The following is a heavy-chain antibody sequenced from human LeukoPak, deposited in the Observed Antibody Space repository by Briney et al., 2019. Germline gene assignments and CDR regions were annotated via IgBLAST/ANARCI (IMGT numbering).Heavy chain of an antibody. J-gene: IGHJ6*02. V-gene: IGHV4-34*01. CDR3: ARVPRGGHCGGDCRYFHYGMDV. D-gene: IGHD2-21*02. CDR1: GGSFSGYY. CDR2: INHSGST. Sequence: SETLSLTCAVYGGSFSGYYWSWIRQPPGKGLEWIGEINHSGSTNYNPSLKSRVTISVDTSKNQFSLKLSSVTAADTAVYYCARVPRGGHCGGDCRYFHYGMDVWGQGTTVTVSS.